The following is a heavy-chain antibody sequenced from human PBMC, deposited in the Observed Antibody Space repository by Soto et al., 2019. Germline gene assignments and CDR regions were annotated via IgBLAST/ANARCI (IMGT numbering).Heavy chain of an antibody. D-gene: IGHD1-26*01. Sequence: EVQLVQSGAEVKKPGATVKISCKVSGYTFTDYYMHWVQQAPGKGLEWMGLVDPEDGETIYAEKFQGRVTLTADTSTDTAYMELSSLRSEDTAVYYCATGFILYSGSYESSAFDIWGQGTMVTVSS. CDR2: VDPEDGET. CDR3: ATGFILYSGSYESSAFDI. V-gene: IGHV1-69-2*01. J-gene: IGHJ3*02. CDR1: GYTFTDYY.